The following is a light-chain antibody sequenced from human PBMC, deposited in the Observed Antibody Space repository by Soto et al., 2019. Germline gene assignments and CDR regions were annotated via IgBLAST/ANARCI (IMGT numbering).Light chain of an antibody. CDR3: QQYGSSPPT. CDR2: DVS. V-gene: IGKV3-20*01. Sequence: EIVLTQSPGTLSLSPGERATLSCRASQSVSGTYLAWYQQKLGQAPRLLISDVSSRATGIPDRFSGSGSGTDFTLTISRLEPEDFAVYYCQQYGSSPPTFGQGTKVDI. J-gene: IGKJ1*01. CDR1: QSVSGTY.